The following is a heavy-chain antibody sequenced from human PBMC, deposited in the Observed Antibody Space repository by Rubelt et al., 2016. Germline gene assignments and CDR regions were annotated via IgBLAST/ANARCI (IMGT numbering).Heavy chain of an antibody. V-gene: IGHV3-13*01. CDR2: FGTSGDT. D-gene: IGHD2-21*01. CDR1: GFTFSSYD. J-gene: IGHJ4*02. Sequence: EVQLVESGGGLVQPGGSLRLSCVASGFTFSSYDMNWVRQPPGKGMEWVPGFGTSGDTSNNDPLRGRFTLSREDARNPFYLHMKTWRADDTAIYYCARQNGAPPYFDYWGQGILVSVSS. CDR3: ARQNGAPPYFDY.